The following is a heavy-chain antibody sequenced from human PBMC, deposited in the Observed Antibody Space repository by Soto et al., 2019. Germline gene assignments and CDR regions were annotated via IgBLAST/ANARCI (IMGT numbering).Heavy chain of an antibody. D-gene: IGHD3-22*01. CDR1: GFTLSDAW. CDR2: IKTKTDGGTR. V-gene: IGHV3-15*01. CDR3: TTVSHSSSYCHDY. Sequence: EVQLVESGGGLVKPGGSLRLSCAASGFTLSDAWMSWVRQAPGKGLEWVGRIKTKTDGGTRDYAAPVNGRFIFSRDDSKNTLYLQMNSLKTEDTAVYYSTTVSHSSSYCHDYWGQGTLVTVSS. J-gene: IGHJ4*02.